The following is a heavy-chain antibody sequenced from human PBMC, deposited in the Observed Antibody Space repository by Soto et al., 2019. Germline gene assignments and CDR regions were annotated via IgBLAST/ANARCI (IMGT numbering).Heavy chain of an antibody. CDR2: ISAYNGNT. V-gene: IGHV1-18*01. CDR3: ARESVLGGSYGDDAFDI. CDR1: GYTFTSYG. Sequence: QVQLVQSGADVKKPGASVKVSCKASGYTFTSYGISWVRQAPGQGLEWMGWISAYNGNTNYAQKLQGSVTMTTDTSTSTAYMELRSLRSDDTAVYYCARESVLGGSYGDDAFDIWGQGTMVTVSS. D-gene: IGHD1-26*01. J-gene: IGHJ3*02.